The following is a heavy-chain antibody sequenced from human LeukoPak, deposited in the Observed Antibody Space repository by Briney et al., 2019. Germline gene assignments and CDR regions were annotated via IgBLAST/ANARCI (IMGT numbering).Heavy chain of an antibody. CDR2: ISSSSSYI. Sequence: GGSLRLSCAASGFTFSSYGMHWVRQAPGKGLEWVSSISSSSSYIYYADSVKGRFTISRDNAKNSLYLQMNSLRAEDTAVYYCARRTGTSDAFDIWGQGTMVTVSS. CDR3: ARRTGTSDAFDI. D-gene: IGHD1-1*01. CDR1: GFTFSSYG. V-gene: IGHV3-21*01. J-gene: IGHJ3*02.